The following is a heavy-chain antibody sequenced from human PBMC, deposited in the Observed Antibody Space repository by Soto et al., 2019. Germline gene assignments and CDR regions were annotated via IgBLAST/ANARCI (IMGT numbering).Heavy chain of an antibody. CDR3: ARHSLEEVGAADAFDI. D-gene: IGHD1-26*01. J-gene: IGHJ3*02. CDR1: SGSISSYY. V-gene: IGHV4-59*08. CDR2: IYYSGST. Sequence: SETLSLTCTVSSGSISSYYWSWIRQPPGKGLEWIGYIYYSGSTHYNPSLKSRVTISVDTSKNQFSLKLSSVTAADTAVYYCARHSLEEVGAADAFDIWGQGTMVTVSS.